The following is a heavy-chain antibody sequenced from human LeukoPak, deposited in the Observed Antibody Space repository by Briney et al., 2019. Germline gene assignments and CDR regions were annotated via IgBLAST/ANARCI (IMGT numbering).Heavy chain of an antibody. V-gene: IGHV4-34*01. D-gene: IGHD2-2*01. J-gene: IGHJ5*02. CDR2: INHSGST. Sequence: PSETLSLTCAVHGGLVSGYSWSWIRQSPGKGLEWIGEINHSGSTNYNPSLKSRVTIAADTSKEEVSLKLTSVTAADTAVYYCASAGYCSSTSCSSNNWFDPWGQGTLVTVSS. CDR1: GGLVSGYS. CDR3: ASAGYCSSTSCSSNNWFDP.